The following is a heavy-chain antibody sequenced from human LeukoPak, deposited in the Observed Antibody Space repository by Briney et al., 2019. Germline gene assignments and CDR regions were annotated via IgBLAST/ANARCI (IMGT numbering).Heavy chain of an antibody. Sequence: SGGSLRLSCAASGFTFSSYAMSWVRQAPGKGLEWVSYISSSSSTIYYADSVKGRFTISRDNAKNSLYLQMNSLRAEDTAVYYCARGQLAFDYWGQGTLVTVSS. J-gene: IGHJ4*02. CDR1: GFTFSSYA. D-gene: IGHD6-13*01. CDR3: ARGQLAFDY. CDR2: ISSSSSTI. V-gene: IGHV3-48*01.